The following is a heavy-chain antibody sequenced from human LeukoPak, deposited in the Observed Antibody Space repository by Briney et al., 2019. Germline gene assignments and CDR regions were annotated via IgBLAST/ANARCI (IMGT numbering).Heavy chain of an antibody. V-gene: IGHV3-74*01. Sequence: PGGSLRLSCAASGFTVSSYYMTWVRQAPGKGLVWVSRINSDGSSTSYADSVKGRFTISRDNAKNTLYLQVNSLRVEDTAVYYCASPQSGDYGALYFQHWGQGTLVTVSS. CDR1: GFTVSSYY. J-gene: IGHJ1*01. D-gene: IGHD4-17*01. CDR2: INSDGSST. CDR3: ASPQSGDYGALYFQH.